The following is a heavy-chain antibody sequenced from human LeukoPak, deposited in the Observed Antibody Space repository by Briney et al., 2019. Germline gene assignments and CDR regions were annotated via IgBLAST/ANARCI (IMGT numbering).Heavy chain of an antibody. Sequence: PSETLSLTCAVSGYSISSGYYWGWIRQPPGKGLEWIGSIYHSGSTYYNSSLKSRVTISVDTSKNQFSLKLSSVTAADTAVYYCARVAGFGFGIDYWGQGTQVTVSS. V-gene: IGHV4-38-2*01. J-gene: IGHJ4*02. CDR3: ARVAGFGFGIDY. D-gene: IGHD6-19*01. CDR2: IYHSGST. CDR1: GYSISSGYY.